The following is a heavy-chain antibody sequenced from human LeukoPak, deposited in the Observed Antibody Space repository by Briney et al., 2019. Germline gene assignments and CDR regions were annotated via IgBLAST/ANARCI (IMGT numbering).Heavy chain of an antibody. D-gene: IGHD2-2*01. CDR1: RFSFSTYA. CDR3: ELGYCGSTSCPKRGY. V-gene: IGHV3-23*01. CDR2: ISGSGDST. J-gene: IGHJ4*02. Sequence: GGSLRLSCAASRFSFSTYAMSWVRQAPGKGLEWVSAISGSGDSTYYADSVKGRFTISRDNSKNTLYLQMNSLRAEDTAVYYCELGYCGSTSCPKRGYWGQGTLVTVSS.